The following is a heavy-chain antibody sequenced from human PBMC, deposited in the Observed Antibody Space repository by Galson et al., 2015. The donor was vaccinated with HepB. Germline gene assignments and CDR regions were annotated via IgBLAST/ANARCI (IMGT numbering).Heavy chain of an antibody. Sequence: SLRLSCAASGFTFSSYWMHWVRQAPGKGLVWVSRINSDGSSTSYADSVKGRFTISRDNAKDTLYLQMNSLRAEDTAVYYCARVVSRSGWYNLAFDIWGQGTMVTVSS. J-gene: IGHJ3*02. CDR3: ARVVSRSGWYNLAFDI. CDR1: GFTFSSYW. CDR2: INSDGSST. V-gene: IGHV3-74*01. D-gene: IGHD6-19*01.